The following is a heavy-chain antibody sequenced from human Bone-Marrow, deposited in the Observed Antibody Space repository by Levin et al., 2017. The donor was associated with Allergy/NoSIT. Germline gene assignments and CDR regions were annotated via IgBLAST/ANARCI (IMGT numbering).Heavy chain of an antibody. CDR2: IYYSGST. V-gene: IGHV4-61*01. Sequence: SETLSLTCTVSGGSVSSGSYYWSWIRQPPGKGLEWIGYIYYSGSTNYNPSLKSRVTISVDTSKNQFSLKLSSVTAADTAVYYCARLYYYDSSGSIQGDYWGQGTLVTVSS. D-gene: IGHD3-22*01. CDR1: GGSVSSGSYY. CDR3: ARLYYYDSSGSIQGDY. J-gene: IGHJ4*02.